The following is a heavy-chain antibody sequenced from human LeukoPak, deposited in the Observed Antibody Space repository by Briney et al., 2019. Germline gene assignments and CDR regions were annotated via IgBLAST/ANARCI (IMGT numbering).Heavy chain of an antibody. CDR2: ISPTDDST. CDR1: AYTFTRYL. D-gene: IGHD5-24*01. CDR3: AREGDGYKKFDY. V-gene: IGHV1-46*01. Sequence: ASVKVSCKASAYTFTRYLIHWVAQAAGQGLEGLGVISPTDDSTRYAQKLRGRVNVPRDTSTSTVYMELSSLRSEDTAVYYCAREGDGYKKFDYWAQGTLVTVSS. J-gene: IGHJ4*02.